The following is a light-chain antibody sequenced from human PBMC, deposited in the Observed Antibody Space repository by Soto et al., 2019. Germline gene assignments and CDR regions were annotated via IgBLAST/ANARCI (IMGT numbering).Light chain of an antibody. V-gene: IGKV1-6*01. CDR2: AAS. J-gene: IGKJ1*01. CDR3: LQDHDDSWT. Sequence: IQMTQSPSSLSASVGDRVTITCRASQSISNHLSWYQQKPGKAPTLLIYAASNLQSGVPSRFRGSRSGTEFTLTVSSLQPEDFATYYCLQDHDDSWTFGQGTKVDI. CDR1: QSISNH.